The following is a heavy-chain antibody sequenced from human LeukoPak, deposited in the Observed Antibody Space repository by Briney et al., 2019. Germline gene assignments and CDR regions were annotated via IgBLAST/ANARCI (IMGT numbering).Heavy chain of an antibody. V-gene: IGHV3-23*01. CDR2: ISGSGGST. J-gene: IGHJ5*02. D-gene: IGHD3-22*01. CDR1: GSTFSSYA. CDR3: AKSSTYYYDSNWFDP. Sequence: GGSLRLSCAASGSTFSSYAMSWVRQAPGKGLEWVSAISGSGGSTYYADSVKGRFTISRDNSKNTLYLQMNSLRAEDTAVYYCAKSSTYYYDSNWFDPWGQGTLVTVSS.